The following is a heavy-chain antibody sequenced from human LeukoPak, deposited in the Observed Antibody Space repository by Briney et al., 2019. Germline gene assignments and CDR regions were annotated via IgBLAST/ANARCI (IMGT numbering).Heavy chain of an antibody. D-gene: IGHD2-21*02. V-gene: IGHV4-30-4*08. CDR2: IYYSGTT. CDR3: ARGEPGDSDAFDI. Sequence: SETPSLTCTVSGGSISSGDYHWSWIRQPPGKGLEWIGYIYYSGTTYYNPSLKSRLTISLDTSKNHFSLKLSSVTAADTAVYYCARGEPGDSDAFDIWGQGTMVTVSS. J-gene: IGHJ3*02. CDR1: GGSISSGDYH.